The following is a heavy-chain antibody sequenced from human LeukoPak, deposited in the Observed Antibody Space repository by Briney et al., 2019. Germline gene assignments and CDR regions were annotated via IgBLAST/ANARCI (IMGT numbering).Heavy chain of an antibody. Sequence: EGSLRLSCAASGFTFSSYAMSWVRQAPGKGLEWVSAISGSGGSTYYADSVKGRFTISRDNSKNTLYLQMNSLRAEDTAVYYCAKESDFWSGYYRSNFDYWGQGTLVTVSS. J-gene: IGHJ4*02. D-gene: IGHD3-3*01. CDR2: ISGSGGST. CDR3: AKESDFWSGYYRSNFDY. CDR1: GFTFSSYA. V-gene: IGHV3-23*01.